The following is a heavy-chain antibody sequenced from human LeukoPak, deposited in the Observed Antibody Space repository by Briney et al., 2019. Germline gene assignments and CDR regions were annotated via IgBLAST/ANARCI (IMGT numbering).Heavy chain of an antibody. Sequence: PGGSLRLSCAASGFTFSSYGMHWVRQAPGKGLEWVAIISYDGSNKFYADSVKGRFTISRDNSKNTLYLQMNGLRAEDTAVYYCAKVSLRWWGYVDYWGLGTLVTVSS. J-gene: IGHJ4*02. D-gene: IGHD4-23*01. CDR2: ISYDGSNK. CDR1: GFTFSSYG. CDR3: AKVSLRWWGYVDY. V-gene: IGHV3-30*18.